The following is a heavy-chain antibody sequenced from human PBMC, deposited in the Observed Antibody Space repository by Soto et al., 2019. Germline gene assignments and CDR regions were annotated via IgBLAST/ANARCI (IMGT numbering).Heavy chain of an antibody. CDR2: INSDGNST. Sequence: EVQLVESGGGLVQPGGSLRLSCAASGFTFSPFWMHWVRQVAGKGPVWVSRINSDGNSTSYADSVKGRFTISRDNAKNTLYLQMHRLRAEDTAVYYCARGSNHFDYWGQGTLVTVSS. D-gene: IGHD4-4*01. J-gene: IGHJ4*02. V-gene: IGHV3-74*01. CDR3: ARGSNHFDY. CDR1: GFTFSPFW.